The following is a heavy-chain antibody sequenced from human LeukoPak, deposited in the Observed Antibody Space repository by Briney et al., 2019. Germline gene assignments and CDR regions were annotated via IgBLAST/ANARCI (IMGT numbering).Heavy chain of an antibody. Sequence: GGSLRLSCAASGFTFSSYWMTWVRQPPGKGLEWMGIIYPGDSDTRYSPSFQGQVTFSADKSISTAYLQWSSLKASDSAMYYCARRDGGRGFDIWGQGTVVTVSS. V-gene: IGHV5-51*01. CDR2: IYPGDSDT. J-gene: IGHJ3*02. D-gene: IGHD5-24*01. CDR1: GFTFSSYW. CDR3: ARRDGGRGFDI.